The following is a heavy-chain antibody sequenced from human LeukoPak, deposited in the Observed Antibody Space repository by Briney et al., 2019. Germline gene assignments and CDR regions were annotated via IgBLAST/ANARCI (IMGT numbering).Heavy chain of an antibody. CDR3: ARDLKGSNAYYYYYGMDV. CDR2: INPSGGST. J-gene: IGHJ6*02. CDR1: GYTFTSYY. Sequence: ASVKVSCKASGYTFTSYYMHWVRQAPGQGLERMGIINPSGGSTSYAQKFQGRVTMTRDTSTSTVYMELSSLRSEDTAVYYCARDLKGSNAYYYYYGMDVWGQGTTVTVSS. D-gene: IGHD4-11*01. V-gene: IGHV1-46*01.